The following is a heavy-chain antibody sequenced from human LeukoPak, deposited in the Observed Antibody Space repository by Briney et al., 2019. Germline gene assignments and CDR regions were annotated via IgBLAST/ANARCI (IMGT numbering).Heavy chain of an antibody. J-gene: IGHJ5*02. CDR1: GFTLSSYG. CDR3: AKKGERTTGKLTWFDP. Sequence: GGSLRLSCAASGFTLSSYGMSWVRQAPGKGLEWVSAISGSGGSTYYADSVKGRFTISRDNSKNTLYLQMNSLRAEGTAVYYCAKKGERTTGKLTWFDPWGQGTLVTVSS. CDR2: ISGSGGST. V-gene: IGHV3-23*01. D-gene: IGHD1-1*01.